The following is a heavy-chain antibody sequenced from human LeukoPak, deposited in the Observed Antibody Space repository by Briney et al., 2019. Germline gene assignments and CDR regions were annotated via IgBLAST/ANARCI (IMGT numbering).Heavy chain of an antibody. CDR3: AKDLLSGGNCYSIFHY. V-gene: IGHV3-23*01. J-gene: IGHJ4*02. D-gene: IGHD2-15*01. CDR1: GFTCSSFA. Sequence: PGGSLRLSCAASGFTCSSFAMSWVRQAPGKGLEWVSGISGSGDSTYYADSVKGRFTISRDNSKNTLYLQMNSLRAEDTAVYYCAKDLLSGGNCYSIFHYWGQGTLVTVSS. CDR2: ISGSGDST.